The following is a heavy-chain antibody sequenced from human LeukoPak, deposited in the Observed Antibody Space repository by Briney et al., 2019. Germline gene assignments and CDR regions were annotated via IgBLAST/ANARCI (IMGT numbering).Heavy chain of an antibody. CDR2: IRYDGNNK. V-gene: IGHV3-30*02. D-gene: IGHD3-10*02. J-gene: IGHJ3*02. Sequence: TGGSLRLSCAASGFTFSSYEMNWVRQAPGKGLEWVAFIRYDGNNKYQPDSVKGRFTISRDNSKNTLYLQMNSLRAEDTAVYYCAKDRTMFSGDDAFDIWGQGTMVTVSS. CDR3: AKDRTMFSGDDAFDI. CDR1: GFTFSSYE.